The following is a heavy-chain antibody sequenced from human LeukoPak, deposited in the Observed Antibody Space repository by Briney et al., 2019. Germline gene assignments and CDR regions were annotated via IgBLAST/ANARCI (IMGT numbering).Heavy chain of an antibody. J-gene: IGHJ6*02. CDR2: IYPVDSDT. D-gene: IGHD6-13*01. CDR3: ARHAVGSSSWYLEDYYYYGMDV. V-gene: IGHV5-51*01. Sequence: RLGESLQISCQGSGYSFTIYWIGWVRQVPGKGLEGGGIIYPVDSDTRYSPSFQGQVTISADKSISTGYLQWSSLKPSDTAMYYCARHAVGSSSWYLEDYYYYGMDVWGQGTTVTVSS. CDR1: GYSFTIYW.